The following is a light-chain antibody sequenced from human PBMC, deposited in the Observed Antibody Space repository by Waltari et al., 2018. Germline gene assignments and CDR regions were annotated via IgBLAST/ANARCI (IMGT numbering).Light chain of an antibody. V-gene: IGLV1-40*01. CDR1: GSNIGAGYD. CDR3: QSYDRSLSVV. Sequence: QSALTQPPSVSGAPGQRITISCTGSGSNIGAGYDVHWYQQLHGTAPKLLLYGNNNRPSGVPDRFFGSKTGTSASLAITGLQADDEADYYCQSYDRSLSVVFGGGTKLTVL. CDR2: GNN. J-gene: IGLJ2*01.